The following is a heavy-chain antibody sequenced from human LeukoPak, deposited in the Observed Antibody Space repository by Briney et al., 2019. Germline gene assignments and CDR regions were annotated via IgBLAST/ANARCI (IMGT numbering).Heavy chain of an antibody. J-gene: IGHJ4*02. CDR2: IIPIFGTA. D-gene: IGHD6-13*01. Sequence: SVKVSCKASGGTFSSYAISWVRQAPGQGLEWMGGIIPIFGTANYAQKFQGGVTMTSDTSISTAYMELSSLRSEDTAVYYCVRGSSSWNFWGQGTLVTVSS. CDR1: GGTFSSYA. CDR3: VRGSSSWNF. V-gene: IGHV1-69*05.